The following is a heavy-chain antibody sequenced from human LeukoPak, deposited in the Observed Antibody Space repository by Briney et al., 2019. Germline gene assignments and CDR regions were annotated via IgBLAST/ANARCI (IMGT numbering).Heavy chain of an antibody. CDR1: GGSFSGYY. CDR3: ARKRYYDILTGLDY. J-gene: IGHJ4*02. D-gene: IGHD3-9*01. V-gene: IGHV4-34*01. Sequence: SETLSLTCAVYGGSFSGYYWSWIRQPPGKGLEWIGEINHSGSTNYNPSLKSRVTISVDTSMNQFSLKLSSVTAADTAVYYCARKRYYDILTGLDYWGQGTLVTVSS. CDR2: INHSGST.